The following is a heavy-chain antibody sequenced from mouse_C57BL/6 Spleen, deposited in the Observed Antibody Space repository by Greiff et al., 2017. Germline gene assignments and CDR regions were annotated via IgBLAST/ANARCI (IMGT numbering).Heavy chain of an antibody. CDR2: IDPENGDT. CDR3: TPYYYGSSLDY. J-gene: IGHJ2*01. Sequence: EVQLQQSGAELVRPGASVKLSCTASGFNIKDDYMHWVKQRPEQGLEWIGWIDPENGDTEYASKFQGKATITADKSSNTAYLQLSSLTSEDTAVYYCTPYYYGSSLDYWGQGTTLTVSS. V-gene: IGHV14-4*01. CDR1: GFNIKDDY. D-gene: IGHD1-1*01.